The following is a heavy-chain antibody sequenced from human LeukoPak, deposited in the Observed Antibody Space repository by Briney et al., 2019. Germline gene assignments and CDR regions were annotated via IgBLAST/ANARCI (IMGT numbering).Heavy chain of an antibody. CDR2: IKSDGSIT. J-gene: IGHJ4*02. CDR3: ARDLSYSGIDY. V-gene: IGHV3-74*01. CDR1: GFTFSYYW. Sequence: PGGAVRLSCAASGFTFSYYWMHWVRQAPGKGLVWVSRIKSDGSITEYADSVKGRFTISRDNAKNMLYLQMNSLRAEDTAVYYCARDLSYSGIDYWGQGTLVTVSS. D-gene: IGHD1-26*01.